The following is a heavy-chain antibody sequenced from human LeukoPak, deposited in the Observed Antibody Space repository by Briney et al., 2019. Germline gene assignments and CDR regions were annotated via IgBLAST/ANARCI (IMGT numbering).Heavy chain of an antibody. J-gene: IGHJ4*02. D-gene: IGHD1-26*01. Sequence: GGSLRLSCAASGFTFSSYAMHWVRQAPGKGLEWVAVISYDGSNKYYADSVKGRFTISRDNSKNTLYLQMNSLRAEDTAVYYCARTSVTMAVGGRSWDYWGQGTLVTVSS. V-gene: IGHV3-30*04. CDR2: ISYDGSNK. CDR3: ARTSVTMAVGGRSWDY. CDR1: GFTFSSYA.